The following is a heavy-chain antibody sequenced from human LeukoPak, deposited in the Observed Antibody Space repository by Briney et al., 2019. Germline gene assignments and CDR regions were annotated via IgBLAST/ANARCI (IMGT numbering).Heavy chain of an antibody. V-gene: IGHV3-21*04. CDR2: ISSSSSYI. Sequence: GGSLRLSCAASGFTFSSYSMNWVRQAPGKGLEWVSSISSSSSYIYYADSVKGRFTISRDNAKNSLYLQMNSLSAEDPAVYYGARVGTTAAGNDYWGQGTLVTVSS. CDR3: ARVGTTAAGNDY. D-gene: IGHD6-25*01. J-gene: IGHJ4*02. CDR1: GFTFSSYS.